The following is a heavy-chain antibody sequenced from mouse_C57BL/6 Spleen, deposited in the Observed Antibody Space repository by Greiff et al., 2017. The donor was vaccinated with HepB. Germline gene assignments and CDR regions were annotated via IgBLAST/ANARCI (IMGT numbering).Heavy chain of an antibody. CDR2: IDPSDSYT. CDR3: AVYYGNYLFGY. D-gene: IGHD2-1*01. Sequence: QVQLKQPGAELVKPGASVKLSCKASGYTFTSYWMQWVKQRPGQGLEWIGEIDPSDSYTNYNQKFKGKATLTVDTSSSTAYMQLSSLTSEDSAVYYCAVYYGNYLFGYWGQGTTLTVSS. V-gene: IGHV1-50*01. J-gene: IGHJ2*01. CDR1: GYTFTSYW.